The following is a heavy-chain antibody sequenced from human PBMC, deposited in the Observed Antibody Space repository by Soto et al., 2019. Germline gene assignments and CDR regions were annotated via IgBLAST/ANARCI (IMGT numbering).Heavy chain of an antibody. J-gene: IGHJ5*01. V-gene: IGHV4-30-4*01. CDR2: IYYSGST. CDR3: AGLRGCLDT. D-gene: IGHD4-17*01. Sequence: PSEPLSVTCTVSYGSIRSCDYYCIWIRQPPGKGLEWIGYIYYSGSTYYNPSLKSRVTISVDTSKNQFSLKLSSVTAVDTAVYYCAGLRGCLDTWGQGTLGTVSS. CDR1: YGSIRSCDYY.